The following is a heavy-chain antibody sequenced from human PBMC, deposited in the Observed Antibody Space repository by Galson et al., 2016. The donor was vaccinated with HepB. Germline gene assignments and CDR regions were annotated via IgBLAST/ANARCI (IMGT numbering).Heavy chain of an antibody. J-gene: IGHJ4*02. Sequence: SLRLSCAASGFTFTNAYMSWVRQAPGKGLEWVANIKQDGSEQYYVDSVKGRFTISRDNAKNSLYLQMNSLRAEDTAVYYCARGVRVDYWGQGTLVTVSS. CDR1: GFTFTNAY. V-gene: IGHV3-7*04. D-gene: IGHD3-22*01. CDR2: IKQDGSEQ. CDR3: ARGVRVDY.